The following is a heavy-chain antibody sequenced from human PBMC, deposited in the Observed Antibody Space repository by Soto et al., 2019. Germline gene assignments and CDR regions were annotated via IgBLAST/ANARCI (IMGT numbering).Heavy chain of an antibody. CDR1: GFFISSGSY. Sequence: TXETLSLTCSVSGFFISSGSYWGWIRKPPGKGLEWIGSIFHGGNTYYNPSLKSRVTISVDMSKNQFSLKLNSVTAADTAVYYCARARWYDAFDVWGQGTVVTVSS. CDR2: IFHGGNT. D-gene: IGHD2-15*01. V-gene: IGHV4-38-2*02. J-gene: IGHJ3*01. CDR3: ARARWYDAFDV.